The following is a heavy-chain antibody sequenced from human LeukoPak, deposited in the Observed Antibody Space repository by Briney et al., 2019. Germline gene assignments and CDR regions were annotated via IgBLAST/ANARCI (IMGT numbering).Heavy chain of an antibody. Sequence: GGSLRLSCAASGFSFSSYGMHWVCQGPRKGLGWVSVFCYDASREYYADSAKGRFTISRDSSKNTLSLQMNGLRAEATAVYYFARGGGYKHAYCHYWGQGPLVTVAS. CDR2: FCYDASRE. CDR3: ARGGGYKHAYCHY. V-gene: IGHV3-33*08. D-gene: IGHD5-18*01. J-gene: IGHJ4*02. CDR1: GFSFSSYG.